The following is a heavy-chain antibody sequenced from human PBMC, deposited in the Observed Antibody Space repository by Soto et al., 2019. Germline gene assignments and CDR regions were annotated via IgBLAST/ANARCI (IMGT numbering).Heavy chain of an antibody. CDR1: GGSFSGYY. V-gene: IGHV4-34*01. CDR2: INHSGST. CDR3: ATFMVRGVSNWYFDL. Sequence: QVQLQQWGAGLLKPSETLSLTCAVYGGSFSGYYWSWIRQPPGKGLEWIGEINHSGSTNYNPSLKSRVTISVDTSKNQFSLKLSSVTAADTAVYYCATFMVRGVSNWYFDLWGRGTLVTVSS. J-gene: IGHJ2*01. D-gene: IGHD3-10*01.